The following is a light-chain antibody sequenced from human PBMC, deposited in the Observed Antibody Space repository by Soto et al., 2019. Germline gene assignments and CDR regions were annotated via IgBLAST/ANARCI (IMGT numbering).Light chain of an antibody. V-gene: IGLV2-14*01. CDR3: SSYTSSNTLI. J-gene: IGLJ1*01. CDR2: EVS. Sequence: SARTQPAAVSVSPGQSITISCTGTSSDVVGYNYVSWYQQHPCKAPKVMIFEVSRRPSGVSNRFSGSKAGDTASLTISGLQAEDEADYYCSSYTSSNTLIFGTGTKVTVL. CDR1: SSDVVGYNY.